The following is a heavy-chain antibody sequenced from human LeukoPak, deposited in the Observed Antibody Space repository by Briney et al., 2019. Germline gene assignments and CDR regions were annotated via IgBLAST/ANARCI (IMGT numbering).Heavy chain of an antibody. J-gene: IGHJ4*02. CDR3: ARDRDVSSYYGSGPDY. D-gene: IGHD3-10*01. V-gene: IGHV3-21*01. CDR1: GFTFSSYS. Sequence: KTGGSLRLSCAASGFTFSSYSMNWVRQAPGKGLEWVSSISTSSSYIYYADSMKGRFTISRDNAKNSLYLQMNSLRDEDTAVYYCARDRDVSSYYGSGPDYWGQGTLVTVSS. CDR2: ISTSSSYI.